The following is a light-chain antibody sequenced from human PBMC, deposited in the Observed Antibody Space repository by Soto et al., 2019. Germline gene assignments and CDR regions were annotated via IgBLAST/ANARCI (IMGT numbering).Light chain of an antibody. CDR1: QGISNY. J-gene: IGKJ5*01. CDR2: AAS. CDR3: HKYNSALLT. V-gene: IGKV1-27*01. Sequence: DIQMTQSPSSLSASVGDRVTITCRASQGISNYLAWYQQKPGKAPKLLIYAASTLEGGVPSRFSGSGSGTDFTLTISSLQPEDVATYYCHKYNSALLTFGQGTRLEIK.